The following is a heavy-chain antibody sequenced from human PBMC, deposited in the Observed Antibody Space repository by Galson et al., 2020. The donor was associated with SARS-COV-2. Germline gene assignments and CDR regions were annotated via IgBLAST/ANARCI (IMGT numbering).Heavy chain of an antibody. CDR2: TFPSGAN. CDR3: ARLHYGEYAPEAFDI. Sequence: TLSPTCAVSATSMSGASYSWNWIRPPPGKGPEWNGYTFPSGANYYNTSLKSRVTISGDRSKNQFSRRLSSVTAAYAAVYFCARLHYGEYAPEAFDIWGPGTRVTVAS. CDR1: ATSMSGASYS. D-gene: IGHD4-17*01. V-gene: IGHV4-30-2*01. J-gene: IGHJ3*02.